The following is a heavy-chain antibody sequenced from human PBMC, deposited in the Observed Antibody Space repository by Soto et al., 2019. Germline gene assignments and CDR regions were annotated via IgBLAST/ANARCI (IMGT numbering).Heavy chain of an antibody. V-gene: IGHV4-30-2*01. D-gene: IGHD3-10*01. CDR3: ARASGLAEYNWFDP. Sequence: SETLSLTCAVSGGSISSGGYSWSWIRQPPGKGLEWIGYIYHSGSTYYNPSLKSRVTISVDRSKNQFSLKLSSVTAADTAVYYCARASGLAEYNWFDPWGQGTLVTVSS. CDR2: IYHSGST. J-gene: IGHJ5*02. CDR1: GGSISSGGYS.